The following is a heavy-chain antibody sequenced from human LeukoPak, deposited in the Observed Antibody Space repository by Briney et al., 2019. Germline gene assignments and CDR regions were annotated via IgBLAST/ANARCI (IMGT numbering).Heavy chain of an antibody. Sequence: PGGSLRLSCAASGFTFSSYAMSWVRQAPGKGLEWVSAIRGSGGSTYYADSVKGRFTISRDNSKNTLYLQVSSLRTEDTAVYYCAKDRSRYSGYDPRSYYFDYWGQGTLVSVSS. CDR2: IRGSGGST. D-gene: IGHD5-12*01. CDR1: GFTFSSYA. J-gene: IGHJ4*02. CDR3: AKDRSRYSGYDPRSYYFDY. V-gene: IGHV3-23*01.